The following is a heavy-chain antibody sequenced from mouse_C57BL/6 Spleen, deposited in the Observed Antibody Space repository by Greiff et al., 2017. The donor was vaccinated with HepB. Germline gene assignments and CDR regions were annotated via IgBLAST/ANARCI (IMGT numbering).Heavy chain of an antibody. V-gene: IGHV1-64*01. Sequence: QVQLQQPGAELVKPGASVKLSRKASGYTFTSYWMHWVKQRPGQGLEWIGMIHPNSGSTNYNEKFKSKATLTVDKSSSTAYMQLSSLTSEDSAVYYCARRGSEAWFAYWGQGTLVTVSA. CDR3: ARRGSEAWFAY. CDR1: GYTFTSYW. J-gene: IGHJ3*01. CDR2: IHPNSGST. D-gene: IGHD1-1*01.